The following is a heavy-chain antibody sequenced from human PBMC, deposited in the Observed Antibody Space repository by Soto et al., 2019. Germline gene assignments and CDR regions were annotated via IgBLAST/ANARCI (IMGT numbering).Heavy chain of an antibody. CDR3: TRQLGWGRFDS. Sequence: GGSLRLSCAASGFSFSNFWMSWVRQAPGKGLEWVANVNPDGSERRSLDSVRGRFTVSRDNGQNSLYMEMISLRAEDTAVYYCTRQLGWGRFDSWGQGTLVTVSS. J-gene: IGHJ5*01. V-gene: IGHV3-7*05. D-gene: IGHD6-6*01. CDR2: VNPDGSER. CDR1: GFSFSNFW.